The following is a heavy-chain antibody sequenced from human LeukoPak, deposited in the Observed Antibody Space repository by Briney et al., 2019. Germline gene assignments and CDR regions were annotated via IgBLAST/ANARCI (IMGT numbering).Heavy chain of an antibody. Sequence: SETLSLTCTVSGGSISSSSYYWGWIRQPPGKGLEWIGSIYHSGSTYYNPSLKSRVTISVDTSKNQFSLKLSSVTAADTAVYYCARGDYDILTGYYGDDYWGQGTLVTVSS. CDR1: GGSISSSSYY. CDR3: ARGDYDILTGYYGDDY. CDR2: IYHSGST. J-gene: IGHJ4*02. V-gene: IGHV4-39*01. D-gene: IGHD3-9*01.